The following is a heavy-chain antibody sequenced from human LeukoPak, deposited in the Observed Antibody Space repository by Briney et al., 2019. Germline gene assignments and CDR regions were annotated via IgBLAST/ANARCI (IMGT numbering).Heavy chain of an antibody. D-gene: IGHD3-22*01. CDR3: ARRVPDYYDSSGYYTWVRGSKSTDAFDI. Sequence: SETLSLTCTVSGGSISSYYWSWIRQPPGKGLEWIGYIYYSGSTNYNPSLKSRVTISVDTSKNQFSLKLSSVTAADTAVYYCARRVPDYYDSSGYYTWVRGSKSTDAFDIWGQGTMVTVSS. CDR1: GGSISSYY. J-gene: IGHJ3*02. CDR2: IYYSGST. V-gene: IGHV4-59*08.